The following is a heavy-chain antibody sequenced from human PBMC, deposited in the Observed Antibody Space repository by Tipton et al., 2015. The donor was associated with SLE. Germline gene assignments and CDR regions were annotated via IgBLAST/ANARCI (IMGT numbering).Heavy chain of an antibody. J-gene: IGHJ4*02. CDR2: IYYSGST. CDR3: ARVDSTVTTGLDY. CDR1: GGSFSGYY. D-gene: IGHD4-17*01. Sequence: TLSLTCAVYGGSFSGYYWSWIRQPPGKGLEWIGYIYYSGSTNYSPSLKSRVTISVDTSKNQFSLKLSSVTAADTAVYYCARVDSTVTTGLDYWGQGTLVTVSS. V-gene: IGHV4-59*01.